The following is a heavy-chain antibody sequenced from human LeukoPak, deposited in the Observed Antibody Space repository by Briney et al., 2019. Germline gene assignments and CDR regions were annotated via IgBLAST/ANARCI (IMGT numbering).Heavy chain of an antibody. D-gene: IGHD4-23*01. CDR1: GYSISSGYY. J-gene: IGHJ4*02. CDR2: IYHSGST. Sequence: SETLSLTCTVSGYSISSGYYWGWIRQPPGKGLEWIGSIYHSGSTYYNPSLKSRVTISVDTSKNQFSLKLSSVTAADTAVYYCARGTHGGNSNFDYWGQGTLVTVSS. V-gene: IGHV4-38-2*02. CDR3: ARGTHGGNSNFDY.